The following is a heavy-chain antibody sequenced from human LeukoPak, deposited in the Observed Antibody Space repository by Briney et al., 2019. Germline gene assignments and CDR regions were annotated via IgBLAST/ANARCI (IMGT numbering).Heavy chain of an antibody. V-gene: IGHV4-4*07. CDR3: ARRGYSSGWYWEDY. Sequence: SETLSLTCTVSGGSISSDFWSWIRQPAGKGLEWIGRIYTSGSTNYNTSLKSRVTMSVDTSKNQFSLKLSSVTAADTAVYYCARRGYSSGWYWEDYWGQGTLVTVSS. CDR1: GGSISSDF. J-gene: IGHJ4*02. D-gene: IGHD6-19*01. CDR2: IYTSGST.